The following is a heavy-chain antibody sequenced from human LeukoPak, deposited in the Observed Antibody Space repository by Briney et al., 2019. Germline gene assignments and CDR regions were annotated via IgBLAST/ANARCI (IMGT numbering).Heavy chain of an antibody. Sequence: ASVKVSCKASGYTITGYYLHWVRQAPGQGLEWMGWISAYNGSTNYAQKLQGRVTMTTDTSTSTAYMELRSLRSDDTAVYYCARSTGYSSSSPTGNWFDPWGQGTLVTVSS. J-gene: IGHJ5*02. CDR2: ISAYNGST. V-gene: IGHV1-18*04. D-gene: IGHD6-13*01. CDR1: GYTITGYY. CDR3: ARSTGYSSSSPTGNWFDP.